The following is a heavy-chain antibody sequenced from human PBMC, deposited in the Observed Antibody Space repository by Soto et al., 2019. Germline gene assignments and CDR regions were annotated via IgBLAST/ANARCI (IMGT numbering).Heavy chain of an antibody. J-gene: IGHJ3*02. CDR1: GGSFSGYY. CDR3: ARTYATSYYYDSSGYYHDAFDI. CDR2: INHSGST. V-gene: IGHV4-34*01. Sequence: PSETLSLTCAVYGGSFSGYYWSWIRQPPGKGLEWIGEINHSGSTNYNPSLKSRVTISVDTSKNQFSLKLSSVTAADTAVYYCARTYATSYYYDSSGYYHDAFDIWGQGTMVTV. D-gene: IGHD3-22*01.